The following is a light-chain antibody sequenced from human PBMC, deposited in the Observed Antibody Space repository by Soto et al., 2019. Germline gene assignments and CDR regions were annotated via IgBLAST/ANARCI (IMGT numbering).Light chain of an antibody. CDR2: GAS. CDR1: QSVSNNY. J-gene: IGKJ5*01. V-gene: IGKV3D-20*02. Sequence: EIVLTQSPGTLSLSPGEIATLSCRASQSVSNNYLAWYQQKPGQAPRLLIYGASNRATGIPARFSGSGSGTDFTLTISSLEPEDFAVYYCQQRSDWRITFGQGTRLEI. CDR3: QQRSDWRIT.